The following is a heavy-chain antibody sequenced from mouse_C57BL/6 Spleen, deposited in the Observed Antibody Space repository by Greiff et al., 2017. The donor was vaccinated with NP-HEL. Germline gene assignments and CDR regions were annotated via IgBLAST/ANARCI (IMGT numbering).Heavy chain of an antibody. Sequence: EVQLVESGGGLVKPGGSLKLSCAASGFTFSSYAMSWVRQTPEKRLEWVATISDGGSYTYYPDNVKGRFTISRDNAKNNLYLQMSHLKSEDTAMYYCARGGLITTVVATRDYAMDYWGQGTSVTVSS. CDR3: ARGGLITTVVATRDYAMDY. V-gene: IGHV5-4*01. CDR1: GFTFSSYA. J-gene: IGHJ4*01. CDR2: ISDGGSYT. D-gene: IGHD1-1*01.